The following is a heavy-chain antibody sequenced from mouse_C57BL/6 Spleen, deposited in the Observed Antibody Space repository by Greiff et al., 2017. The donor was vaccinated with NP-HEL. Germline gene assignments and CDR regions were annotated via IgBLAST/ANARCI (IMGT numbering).Heavy chain of an antibody. CDR3: ARRGFTTVGYFDY. J-gene: IGHJ2*01. CDR2: IDPSDSET. CDR1: GYTFTSYW. V-gene: IGHV1-52*01. D-gene: IGHD1-1*01. Sequence: QVQLKQPGAELVRPGSSVKLSCKASGYTFTSYWMHWVKQRPIQGLEWIGNIDPSDSETHYNQKFKDKATLTVDKSSSTAYMQLSSLTSEDSAVYYCARRGFTTVGYFDYWGQGTTLTVSS.